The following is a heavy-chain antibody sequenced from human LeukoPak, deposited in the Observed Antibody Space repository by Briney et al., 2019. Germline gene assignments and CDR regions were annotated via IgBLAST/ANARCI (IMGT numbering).Heavy chain of an antibody. D-gene: IGHD1-26*01. CDR3: ARVRVGATAGDCFDY. V-gene: IGHV1-2*06. Sequence: ASVKVSCKASGYTFSGYYMHWVRQAPGQGLEWMGRINPNSGGTNYAQKFQGRVTMTRDTSISTAYMELSRLRSDDTAGYYCARVRVGATAGDCFDYWGQGTLVTVSS. CDR2: INPNSGGT. J-gene: IGHJ4*02. CDR1: GYTFSGYY.